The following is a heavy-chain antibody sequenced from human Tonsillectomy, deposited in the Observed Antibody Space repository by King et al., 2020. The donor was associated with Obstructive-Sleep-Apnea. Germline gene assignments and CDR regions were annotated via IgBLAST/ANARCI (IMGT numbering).Heavy chain of an antibody. CDR1: GGSISSSNYY. Sequence: QLQLQESGPGLVKPSETLSLICTVSGGSISSSNYYWGWIRQAPGKGLEWIGSMYYSGSTYYNPSLKSRVTISVDTSNNQFSLKLSSVTAADTAVYYCARDTNRNYYYGSGSYPKPVHWGQGTLVTVSS. V-gene: IGHV4-39*07. D-gene: IGHD3-10*01. CDR2: MYYSGST. CDR3: ARDTNRNYYYGSGSYPKPVH. J-gene: IGHJ4*02.